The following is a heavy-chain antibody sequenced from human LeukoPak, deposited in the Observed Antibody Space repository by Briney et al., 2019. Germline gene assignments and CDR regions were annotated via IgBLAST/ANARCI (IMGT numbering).Heavy chain of an antibody. Sequence: PGGSLRLSCAASGFTFDDYAMFWVRQAPGKGLEWVSGISWNSKNIGYAASVKGRFTISRDNGKNSLYLQMNSQRAEDTAFYYCARGNRDSSGFYYYYGMDVWGQGTTVTVSS. CDR3: ARGNRDSSGFYYYYGMDV. J-gene: IGHJ6*02. V-gene: IGHV3-9*01. CDR1: GFTFDDYA. CDR2: ISWNSKNI. D-gene: IGHD6-19*01.